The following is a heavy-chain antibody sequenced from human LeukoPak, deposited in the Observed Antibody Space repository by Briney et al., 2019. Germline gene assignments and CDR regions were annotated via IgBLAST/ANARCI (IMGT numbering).Heavy chain of an antibody. Sequence: GGSLRLSCAASGFTFSSYWMHWVRQAPGKGLVWVSRINNDGSSTNYADSVKGRFTISRDNAKNTLYLQMNSLRAEDRTVFNCARGGEFNDILSDDLVYYYYYMDVWGKGTPVTVSS. J-gene: IGHJ6*03. CDR3: ARGGEFNDILSDDLVYYYYYMDV. V-gene: IGHV3-74*01. CDR2: INNDGSST. D-gene: IGHD3-9*01. CDR1: GFTFSSYW.